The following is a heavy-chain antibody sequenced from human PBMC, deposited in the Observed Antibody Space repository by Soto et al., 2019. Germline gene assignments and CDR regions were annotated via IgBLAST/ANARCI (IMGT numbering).Heavy chain of an antibody. CDR3: ARDQGVAAAGITWFDP. D-gene: IGHD6-13*01. Sequence: QVQLQASGPGLVKPSETLSLTCTVSGASMNSYHWSWIRQPAGKGLEWIGHIHSSGSTNYNPSLKSCVTMSVDTSKNQFSLRLMSLTAADTAVYYCARDQGVAAAGITWFDPWGQGPLVTVSS. V-gene: IGHV4-4*07. CDR1: GASMNSYH. J-gene: IGHJ5*02. CDR2: IHSSGST.